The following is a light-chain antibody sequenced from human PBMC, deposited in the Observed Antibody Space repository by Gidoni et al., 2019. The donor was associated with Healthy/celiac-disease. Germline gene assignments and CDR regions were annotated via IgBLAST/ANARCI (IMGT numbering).Light chain of an antibody. CDR2: WAS. V-gene: IGKV4-1*01. Sequence: TQSPDSLAVSLGERATINCKSSQTVLYSSNNKNYLAWYQQKPGQPPKLLIYWASTRESGVPDRFSGSGSGTDFTLTISSLQAEDVAVYYCQQYYSTPLTFGQGTKLEI. J-gene: IGKJ2*01. CDR1: QTVLYSSNNKNY. CDR3: QQYYSTPLT.